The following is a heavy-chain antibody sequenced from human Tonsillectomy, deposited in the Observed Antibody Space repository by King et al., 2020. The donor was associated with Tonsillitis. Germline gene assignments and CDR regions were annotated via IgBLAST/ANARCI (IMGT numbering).Heavy chain of an antibody. J-gene: IGHJ4*02. D-gene: IGHD4-17*01. CDR2: VSYSGNT. Sequence: VQLQESGPGLVKPSQTLSLSCAVSGGSISSGGYSWSWIRQPPGKGLEWLGYVSYSGNTYSNPSLKSRVTMSVDMSKNQFSLHLRSVTAADAAVYYCATSLNGDFSFASGGRGPLVPVS. CDR1: GGSISSGGYS. V-gene: IGHV4-30-4*07. CDR3: ATSLNGDFSFAS.